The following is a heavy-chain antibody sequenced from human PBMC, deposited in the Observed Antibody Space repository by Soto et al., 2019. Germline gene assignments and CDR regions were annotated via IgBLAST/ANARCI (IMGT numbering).Heavy chain of an antibody. D-gene: IGHD3-10*01. CDR3: ARGLGP. V-gene: IGHV4-30-2*01. J-gene: IGHJ5*02. CDR1: GGSMSSGGYF. CDR2: IYHSGST. Sequence: QLPLQESGSGLVKPSQTLSLTCAVSGGSMSSGGYFWSWIRQPPGKGLEWIGYIYHSGSTYYNPSLKSRVTISVDRSKNQFSLKLSSVTAADTAVYYCARGLGPWGQGTLVTVSS.